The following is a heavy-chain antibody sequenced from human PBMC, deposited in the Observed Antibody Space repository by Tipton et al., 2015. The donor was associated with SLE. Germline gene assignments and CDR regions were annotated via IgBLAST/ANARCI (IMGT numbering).Heavy chain of an antibody. Sequence: TLSLTCAVYGASFSGYYWSWIRQPPGKGLEWIGEINHSGGTNYNPSLKSRVTVAVDTSKNQFSLKLSSVTAADTAVYYCARHERWPHFDYWGQGTLVTVSS. J-gene: IGHJ4*02. V-gene: IGHV4-34*01. CDR3: ARHERWPHFDY. CDR2: INHSGGT. D-gene: IGHD6-19*01. CDR1: GASFSGYY.